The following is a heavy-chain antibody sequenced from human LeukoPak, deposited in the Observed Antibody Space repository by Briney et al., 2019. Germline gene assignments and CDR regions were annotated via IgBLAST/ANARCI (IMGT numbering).Heavy chain of an antibody. J-gene: IGHJ4*02. CDR1: GASINSGSYY. Sequence: PSQTLSLTCTVSGASINSGSYYWSWIRQPAGKGLEFIGHFYSSGSTNYNPSLKSRVTISVDTPKNQFSLKLSSVTAADTAVYYCARDGIGSSTPFDYWGQGTLVTVSS. CDR3: ARDGIGSSTPFDY. V-gene: IGHV4-61*09. D-gene: IGHD6-6*01. CDR2: FYSSGST.